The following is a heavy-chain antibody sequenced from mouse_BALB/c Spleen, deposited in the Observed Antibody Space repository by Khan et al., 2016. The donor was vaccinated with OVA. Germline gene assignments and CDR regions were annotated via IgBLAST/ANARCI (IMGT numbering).Heavy chain of an antibody. D-gene: IGHD1-1*01. V-gene: IGHV3-5*02. CDR2: IYYSGTV. CDR1: GISITSGNYR. CDR3: ARDYGSLYWYFDV. Sequence: LPESGPGLVKPSQTVSLTCTVTGISITSGNYRWSWIRQFPGNKLEWIGNIYYSGTVTYNPSLTSRTTITRDTSKNQFFLEMNSLTAEDTATYYCARDYGSLYWYFDVWGAGTTVTVSS. J-gene: IGHJ1*01.